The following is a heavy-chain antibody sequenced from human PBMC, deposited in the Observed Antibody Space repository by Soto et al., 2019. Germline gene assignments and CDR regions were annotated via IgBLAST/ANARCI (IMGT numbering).Heavy chain of an antibody. CDR1: GYTFTSYD. D-gene: IGHD3-10*01. V-gene: IGHV1-8*01. Sequence: ASVKVSCKASGYTFTSYDINWVRQATGQGLEWMGWMNPNSGNTGYAQKFQGRVTMTRNTSISTAYMELSSLRSEDTAVYYCARGSPYITMVRGASSTDAFDIWGQGTMVTVSS. CDR2: MNPNSGNT. J-gene: IGHJ3*02. CDR3: ARGSPYITMVRGASSTDAFDI.